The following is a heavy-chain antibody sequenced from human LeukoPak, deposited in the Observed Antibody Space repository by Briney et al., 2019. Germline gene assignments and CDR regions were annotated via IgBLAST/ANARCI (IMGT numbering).Heavy chain of an antibody. D-gene: IGHD1-26*01. CDR3: AKKVVVGATSPYSDFQD. CDR2: ISGSGITT. Sequence: GGSLRLSCVASGFTFSSYAMSWVRRAPGKGLEWVSAISGSGITTRYAGSVKGRFSISRDNSKNTLYLQMNSLRAEDTALYYCAKKVVVGATSPYSDFQDWGQGTLVTVSS. J-gene: IGHJ1*01. CDR1: GFTFSSYA. V-gene: IGHV3-23*01.